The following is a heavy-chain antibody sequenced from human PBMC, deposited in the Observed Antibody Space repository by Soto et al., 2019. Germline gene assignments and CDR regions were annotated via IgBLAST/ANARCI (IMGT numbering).Heavy chain of an antibody. CDR3: ATRAWNGGSYFDY. CDR1: GYTLTELS. V-gene: IGHV1-24*01. CDR2: FDPEDGET. J-gene: IGHJ4*02. D-gene: IGHD1-26*01. Sequence: ASVKVSCKVSGYTLTELSMHWVRRAPGKGLEWMGGFDPEDGETIYAQKFQGRVTMTEDTSTDTAYMELSSLRSEDTAVYCCATRAWNGGSYFDYWGQGTLVTVSS.